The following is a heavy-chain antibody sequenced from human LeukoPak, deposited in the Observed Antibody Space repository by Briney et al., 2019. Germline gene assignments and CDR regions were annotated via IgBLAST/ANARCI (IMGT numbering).Heavy chain of an antibody. V-gene: IGHV4-38-2*02. J-gene: IGHJ5*02. CDR3: ARANFEELSGYLNWFDP. D-gene: IGHD3-22*01. CDR1: GYSISSGYY. CDR2: IYYSGST. Sequence: SETLSLTCTVSGYSISSGYYWGWIRQPPGKGLEWIGSIYYSGSTYYNPSLKSRVTISVDTSKNQFSLKLSSVTAADTAVYYCARANFEELSGYLNWFDPWGQGTLVTVSS.